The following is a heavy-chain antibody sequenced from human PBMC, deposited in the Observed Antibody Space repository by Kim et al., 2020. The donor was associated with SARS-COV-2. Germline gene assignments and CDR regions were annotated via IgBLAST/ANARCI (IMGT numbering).Heavy chain of an antibody. CDR3: GKDQTLTV. Sequence: GGSLRLSCAVSGFSASNNFMNFMTWVRQAPGKGLEWVSVIYKDGSTYYADSVQGRFTISRDNSKNTLYLQMNSLRVEDTAMYYCGKDQTLTVWGQGTLVTVSS. J-gene: IGHJ4*02. CDR1: GFSASNNF. D-gene: IGHD4-4*01. CDR2: IYKDGST. V-gene: IGHV3-53*01.